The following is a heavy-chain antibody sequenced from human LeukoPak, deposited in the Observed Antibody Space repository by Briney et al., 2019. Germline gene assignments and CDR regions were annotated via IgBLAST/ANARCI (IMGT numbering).Heavy chain of an antibody. CDR1: GGSFSGYY. D-gene: IGHD5-18*01. V-gene: IGHV4-59*01. J-gene: IGHJ4*02. CDR2: IYYSGST. CDR3: ARAGDTAMVTLDY. Sequence: SETLSLTCAVYGGSFSGYYWSWIRQPPGKGLEWIGYIYYSGSTNYNPSLKSRVTTSVDTSKNQFSLKLSSVTAADTAVYYCARAGDTAMVTLDYWGQGTLVTVSS.